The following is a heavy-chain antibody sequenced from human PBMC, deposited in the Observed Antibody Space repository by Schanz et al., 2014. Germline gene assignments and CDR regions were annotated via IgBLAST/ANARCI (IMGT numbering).Heavy chain of an antibody. CDR1: GFTLSNYA. J-gene: IGHJ2*01. V-gene: IGHV3-64*01. CDR2: LSANGDST. CDR3: ARNRGSGGQNWYFDL. Sequence: EVQLVESGGGLVQPGGSLRLSCAASGFTLSNYAMHWVRQTPDKGLEWVSGLSANGDSTFYSSSVKGRFTISRDNTKNSLFLQLNSLRADDTAVYYCARNRGSGGQNWYFDLWGRGTLXTVSS. D-gene: IGHD1-26*01.